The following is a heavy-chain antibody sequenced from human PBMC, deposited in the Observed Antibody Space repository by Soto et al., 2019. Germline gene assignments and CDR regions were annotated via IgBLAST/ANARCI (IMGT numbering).Heavy chain of an antibody. CDR3: TRAGDTSAWYTNSYYGMDV. V-gene: IGHV1-46*01. CDR2: INPSGGST. Sequence: SVKVSCKASGYTFTSYHMHWVRQAPGQGLEWMGIINPSGGSTSYAQKFQGRVTMTRDTSTSTVFLELSSLRSEDTAVYYCTRAGDTSAWYTNSYYGMDVWGQGTTVTVSS. CDR1: GYTFTSYH. J-gene: IGHJ6*02. D-gene: IGHD6-19*01.